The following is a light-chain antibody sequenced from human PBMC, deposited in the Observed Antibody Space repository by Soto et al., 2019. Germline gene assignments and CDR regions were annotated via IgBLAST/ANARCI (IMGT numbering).Light chain of an antibody. J-gene: IGKJ5*01. Sequence: EILFTQSPVSLCLSPGERATLSCRGSQRIGSDYLAWYQRKPGQAPRLLIYDASNRATGIPARFSGSGSGTDFTLTISGLEPEDFAVYYCQQRSNWPLITFGQGTRLEIK. CDR3: QQRSNWPLIT. V-gene: IGKV3-11*01. CDR1: QRIGSDY. CDR2: DAS.